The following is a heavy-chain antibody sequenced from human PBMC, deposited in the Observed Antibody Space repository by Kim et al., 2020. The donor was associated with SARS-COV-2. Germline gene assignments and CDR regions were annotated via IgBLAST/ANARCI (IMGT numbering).Heavy chain of an antibody. V-gene: IGHV3-23*01. Sequence: GGSLRLSCAASGFTFSSYAMSWVRPAPGKGLEWVSAISGSGGSTYYADSVKGRFTISRDNSKNTLYLQMNSLRAEDTAVYYGAKFLFLDWFDPWGQGTLVTVSS. CDR3: AKFLFLDWFDP. D-gene: IGHD3-3*01. CDR1: GFTFSSYA. CDR2: ISGSGGST. J-gene: IGHJ5*02.